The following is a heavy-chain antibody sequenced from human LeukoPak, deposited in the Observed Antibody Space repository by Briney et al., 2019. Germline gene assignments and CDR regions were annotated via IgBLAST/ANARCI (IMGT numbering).Heavy chain of an antibody. CDR2: IYCSGST. CDR1: GDSISRSRYS. CDR3: ARLYGRWVQYYGSGSYYNERY. D-gene: IGHD3-10*01. Sequence: SETLSLTCTVSGDSISRSRYSWAWIRQPPGKGLEWIGSIYCSGSTYYNPSLRSRLTISIDTSKNQIFLKLGSVTAADTAVYYCARLYGRWVQYYGSGSYYNERYWGQGTLVTVSS. V-gene: IGHV4-39*01. J-gene: IGHJ4*02.